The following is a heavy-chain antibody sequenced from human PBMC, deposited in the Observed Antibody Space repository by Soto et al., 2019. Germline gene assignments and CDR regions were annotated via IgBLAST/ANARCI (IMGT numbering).Heavy chain of an antibody. CDR3: ATSQKGYNWNYFDH. Sequence: GASVKVSCKASGYTFTSYAMHWVRQAPGQRLEWMGWINAGNGNTKYSQKFQGRVTITRDTSASTAYMELSSLRSEDTAVYYCATSQKGYNWNYFDHWGQGALVTVSS. V-gene: IGHV1-3*01. CDR2: INAGNGNT. D-gene: IGHD1-20*01. CDR1: GYTFTSYA. J-gene: IGHJ4*02.